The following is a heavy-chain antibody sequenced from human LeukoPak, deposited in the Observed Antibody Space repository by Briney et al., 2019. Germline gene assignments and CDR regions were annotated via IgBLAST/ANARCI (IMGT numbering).Heavy chain of an antibody. CDR2: INHSGST. J-gene: IGHJ6*03. CDR1: GGSFSGYY. D-gene: IGHD3-10*01. CDR3: ARVPAYYYGSGSSKTTYYYYYMDV. V-gene: IGHV4-34*01. Sequence: SETLSLTCAVYGGSFSGYYWSWIRQPPGKGLEWIGEINHSGSTNYNPSLKSRVTISVDTSKNQFSLKLSSVTAADTAVYYCARVPAYYYGSGSSKTTYYYYYMDVWGKGTTVTVSS.